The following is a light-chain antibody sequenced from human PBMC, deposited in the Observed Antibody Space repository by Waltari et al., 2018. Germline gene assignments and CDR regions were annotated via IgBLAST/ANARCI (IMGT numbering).Light chain of an antibody. V-gene: IGKV3-11*01. CDR1: QSLGSY. Sequence: EIVLTQYPATLYLYPGESTPLSCSSSQSLGSYLDWYQQKPGLPPRLLIYDASNRATGIPSRFSGSGSGTDFTLTISSLEPEEFAVYYCQHRSNSWTFGQGTKVEIK. CDR2: DAS. CDR3: QHRSNSWT. J-gene: IGKJ1*01.